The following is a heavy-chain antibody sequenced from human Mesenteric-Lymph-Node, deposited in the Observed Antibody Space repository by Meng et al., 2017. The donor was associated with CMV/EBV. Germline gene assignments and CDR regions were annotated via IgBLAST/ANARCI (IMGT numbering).Heavy chain of an antibody. V-gene: IGHV1-18*01. D-gene: IGHD3-3*01. CDR2: ISTYSGDT. Sequence: SVKFSCKASGYIFASYGISWVRQAPGQGLEWMGWISTYSGDTKYAQKVQGRVSMTTDKSTSTANMELRSLRPDDTAVYYCARGVAGSVINGMDVWGQGTTVTVSS. CDR3: ARGVAGSVINGMDV. J-gene: IGHJ6*02. CDR1: GYIFASYG.